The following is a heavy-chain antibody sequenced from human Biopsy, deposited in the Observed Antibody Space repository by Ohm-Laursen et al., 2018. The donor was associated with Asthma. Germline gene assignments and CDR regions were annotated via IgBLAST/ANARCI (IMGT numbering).Heavy chain of an antibody. D-gene: IGHD2-2*01. J-gene: IGHJ4*02. Sequence: SSVKVSCKSLGGTFNTYVIGWVRQAPGQGLEWLGGINSVFGTTTYPQKFQDRVTITADDSTSIVYMELSSLRSEDTAVYYCARKAGSCISRTCYSLDFWGQGTLVTVSS. V-gene: IGHV1-69*01. CDR2: INSVFGTT. CDR3: ARKAGSCISRTCYSLDF. CDR1: GGTFNTYV.